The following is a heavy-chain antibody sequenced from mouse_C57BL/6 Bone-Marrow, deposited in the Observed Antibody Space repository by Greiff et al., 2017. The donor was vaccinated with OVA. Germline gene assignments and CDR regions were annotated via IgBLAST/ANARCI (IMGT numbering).Heavy chain of an antibody. J-gene: IGHJ2*01. CDR1: GYTFTSYG. Sequence: VQLQQSGAELARPGASVKLSCKASGYTFTSYGISWVKQRPGQGLEWIGEIYPRSGNTYYNEQFKGKATLTADKSASTAYMELRSLTSEASAVYFCTRWGLRLDYWGQGTTLTVSS. V-gene: IGHV1-81*01. D-gene: IGHD3-2*02. CDR3: TRWGLRLDY. CDR2: IYPRSGNT.